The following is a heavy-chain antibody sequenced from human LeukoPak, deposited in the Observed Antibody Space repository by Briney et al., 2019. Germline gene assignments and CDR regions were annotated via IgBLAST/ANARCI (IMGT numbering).Heavy chain of an antibody. V-gene: IGHV3-21*03. CDR2: ITSSSSYI. CDR3: ARYSSSAPLPLDAFDI. CDR1: GFTLSSYS. Sequence: PGGSLRLSSAASGFTLSSYSMNWFRQAPGKGLGWVSAITSSSSYIYYVESVKGRLTISRDKAKKSLYLQMNSLRAEDTAVYYCARYSSSAPLPLDAFDIWGQGTMVTVSS. J-gene: IGHJ3*02. D-gene: IGHD6-6*01.